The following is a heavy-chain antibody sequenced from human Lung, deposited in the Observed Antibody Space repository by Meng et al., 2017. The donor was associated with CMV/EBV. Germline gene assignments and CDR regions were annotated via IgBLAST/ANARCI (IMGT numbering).Heavy chain of an antibody. Sequence: SETLSLTCTVSGGSVSSGGYYWSWIRQPPGKGLEWIGFIYYSGSTNYNPSLKSRVTISIGTSKNQFSLRLSSVTAADTAVYYCVRDSGYGYALDIWGQGTMVTVSS. CDR2: IYYSGST. D-gene: IGHD4-17*01. CDR3: VRDSGYGYALDI. V-gene: IGHV4-61*08. J-gene: IGHJ3*02. CDR1: GGSVSSGGYY.